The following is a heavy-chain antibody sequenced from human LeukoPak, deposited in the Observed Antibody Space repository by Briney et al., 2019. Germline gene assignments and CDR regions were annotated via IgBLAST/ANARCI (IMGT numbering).Heavy chain of an antibody. D-gene: IGHD2-2*01. CDR2: FDPEDGET. V-gene: IGHV1-24*01. CDR3: ATGSLEGYQLRTMGFGFDY. CDR1: GYTLTELS. J-gene: IGHJ4*02. Sequence: ASVKVSCKVSGYTLTELSMHWVRQAPGKGLEWMGGFDPEDGETIYAQKFQGRVTMTEDTSTDTAYMELSSLRSEDTAVYYCATGSLEGYQLRTMGFGFDYWGQGTLVTVSS.